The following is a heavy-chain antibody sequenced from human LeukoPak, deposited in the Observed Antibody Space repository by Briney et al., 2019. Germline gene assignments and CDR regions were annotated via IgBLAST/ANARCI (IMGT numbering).Heavy chain of an antibody. V-gene: IGHV1-2*02. CDR3: ARESTVTSWFDP. CDR2: INPKGGGT. J-gene: IGHJ5*02. CDR1: GYTLTGYY. Sequence: ASVKVSCKASGYTLTGYYMHWVRQAPGQGLEWMGWINPKGGGTNYARKFQGRATMTRDTSISTAYMELSRLRSDGTAVYYCARESTVTSWFDPWGQGTLVTVSS. D-gene: IGHD4-17*01.